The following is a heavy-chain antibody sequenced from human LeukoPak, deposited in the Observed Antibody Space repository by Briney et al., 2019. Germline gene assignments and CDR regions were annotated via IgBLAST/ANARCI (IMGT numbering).Heavy chain of an antibody. CDR2: IYASGST. CDR1: GGSISRSSYS. CDR3: ALNFDY. J-gene: IGHJ4*02. Sequence: SETLSLTCTFSGGSISRSSYSWGWIRQPPGKGLEWIGHIYASGSTNYNPSLKSRVTISVDTSKNQFSLKLNSVTAADTAVYFCALNFDYWGQGTLVTVSS. V-gene: IGHV4-39*01.